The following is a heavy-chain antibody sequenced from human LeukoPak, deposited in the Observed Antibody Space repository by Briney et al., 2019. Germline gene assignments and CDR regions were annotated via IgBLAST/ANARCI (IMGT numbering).Heavy chain of an antibody. CDR1: GGSISSSRYY. Sequence: PSETLSLTCSVSGGSISSSRYYWGWIRQPPGKGLEWIGSIDKGGSTSYNPSLRSRVTISVDTSKNQFSLNLISVTAADTAVYYCATHPHSSGNQNHNMDVWGQGTTVTVSS. D-gene: IGHD3-22*01. J-gene: IGHJ6*02. CDR3: ATHPHSSGNQNHNMDV. CDR2: IDKGGST. V-gene: IGHV4-39*01.